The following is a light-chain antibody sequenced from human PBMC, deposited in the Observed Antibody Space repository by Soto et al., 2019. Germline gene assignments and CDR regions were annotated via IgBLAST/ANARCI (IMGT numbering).Light chain of an antibody. V-gene: IGKV3-15*01. CDR1: QFVSSR. CDR2: DTS. J-gene: IGKJ1*01. Sequence: DIVVTQSPATLSASPGEIVTLSCRASQFVSSRLAWCQQRPGQVPRLLIYDTSTRAPGISARLSGSGSGTDFTLTISSLQSEDFAVYYCQEYIQWPPGLFGQGTTLDIK. CDR3: QEYIQWPPGL.